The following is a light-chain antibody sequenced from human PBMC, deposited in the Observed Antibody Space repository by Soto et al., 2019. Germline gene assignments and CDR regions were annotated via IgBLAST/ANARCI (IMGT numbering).Light chain of an antibody. CDR2: GES. Sequence: EIVMTQSPATLYVSPGERANLSCSASQSVSSSYLAWYQQKPGQYNRLLIYGESSRATGITDRFSGGGSGTDFTLTIRRMEPEDFALYYCNQSDNSQLTLGG. V-gene: IGKV3-20*01. J-gene: IGKJ4*01. CDR3: NQSDNSQLT. CDR1: QSVSSSY.